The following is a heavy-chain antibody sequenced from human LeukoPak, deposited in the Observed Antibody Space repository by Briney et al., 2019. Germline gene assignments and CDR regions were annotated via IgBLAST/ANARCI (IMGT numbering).Heavy chain of an antibody. D-gene: IGHD5-18*01. CDR3: ARVGIQLCVDY. CDR1: GFTFRSYS. V-gene: IGHV3-48*01. J-gene: IGHJ4*02. CDR2: ISSSGSTI. Sequence: GGSLRLSCAASGFTFRSYSMNWVRQAPGKGLEWVSYISSSGSTIYYADSVKGRFTISRDNAKNSLYLQMNSLRAEDTAVYYCARVGIQLCVDYWGQGTLVTVSS.